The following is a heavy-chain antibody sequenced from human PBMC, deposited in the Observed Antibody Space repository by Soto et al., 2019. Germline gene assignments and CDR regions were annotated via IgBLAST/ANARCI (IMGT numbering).Heavy chain of an antibody. CDR1: GYTFTSYA. CDR3: ARQAAGGYNYGY. Sequence: QVQLVQSGAEVKKPGASVKVSCKASGYTFTSYAMHWVRQAPGQRLEWMGWINAGNGNTKYSQKFQGRVTITRDTSASTAYMGLSSLRSEDTAVYYCARQAAGGYNYGYWGQGTLVTVSS. D-gene: IGHD5-12*01. CDR2: INAGNGNT. J-gene: IGHJ4*02. V-gene: IGHV1-3*01.